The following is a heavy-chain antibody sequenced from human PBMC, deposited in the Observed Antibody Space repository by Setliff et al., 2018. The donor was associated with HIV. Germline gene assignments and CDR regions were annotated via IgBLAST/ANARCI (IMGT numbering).Heavy chain of an antibody. J-gene: IGHJ6*03. V-gene: IGHV4-59*11. D-gene: IGHD3-10*01. Sequence: PSETLSLTCTVSGASISGHYWTWIRQPPRKGLEWIGYVYYNGTTNYNPSLKSRVTISLDTSNSQFSLKLSSLTAADTAVYYCARVSYYGSFYNNYYMDVWGKGTTVTVSS. CDR1: GASISGHY. CDR3: ARVSYYGSFYNNYYMDV. CDR2: VYYNGTT.